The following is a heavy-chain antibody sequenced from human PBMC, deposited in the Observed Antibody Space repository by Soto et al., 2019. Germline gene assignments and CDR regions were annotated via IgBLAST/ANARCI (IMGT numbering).Heavy chain of an antibody. V-gene: IGHV1-18*01. CDR3: ARELSAYDSSGHNYNYYYYGMDV. D-gene: IGHD3-22*01. CDR2: ISAYNGNT. Sequence: ASVKVSCKASCYTFTSYGISWVRQAPGQGLEWMGWISAYNGNTDYAQKLQGRVTMTTDTSTSTAYMQLRSLRSDDTAVYYCARELSAYDSSGHNYNYYYYGMDVWGQGTTVTVSS. J-gene: IGHJ6*02. CDR1: CYTFTSYG.